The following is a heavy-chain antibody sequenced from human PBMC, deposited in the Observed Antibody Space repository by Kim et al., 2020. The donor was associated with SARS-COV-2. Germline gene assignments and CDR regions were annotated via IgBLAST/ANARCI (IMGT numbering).Heavy chain of an antibody. V-gene: IGHV4-59*01. D-gene: IGHD2-8*02. Sequence: TNYNPSLKSRVTISVNTSKNQFSLKLSSVTAADTAVYYCARDPGGGVFDYWGQGTLVTVSS. J-gene: IGHJ4*02. CDR2: T. CDR3: ARDPGGGVFDY.